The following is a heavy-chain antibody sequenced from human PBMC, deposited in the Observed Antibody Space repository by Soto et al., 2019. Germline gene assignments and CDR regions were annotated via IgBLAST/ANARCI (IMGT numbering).Heavy chain of an antibody. Sequence: GGSLRLSCVASGFTFRNFVMHGVRQAPGKGLEWVAVISNDENIKQYADSVRGRFAIARDNSKNTLYLQVTSLRAEDTAIYYCARGLRSVLDYWGQGALVTVSS. D-gene: IGHD6-6*01. J-gene: IGHJ4*02. CDR3: ARGLRSVLDY. CDR1: GFTFRNFV. CDR2: ISNDENIK. V-gene: IGHV3-33*01.